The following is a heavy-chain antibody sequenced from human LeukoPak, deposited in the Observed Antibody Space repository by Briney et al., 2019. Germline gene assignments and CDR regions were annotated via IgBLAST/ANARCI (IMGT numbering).Heavy chain of an antibody. CDR1: GGSISSGSYY. D-gene: IGHD1-1*01. V-gene: IGHV4-30-4*08. Sequence: SETLSLTCTVSGGSISSGSYYWSWIRQPAGKGLEWIGYICYSGSTYYNPSLKSRVTISVDTSKNQFSLKLSSVTAADTAVYYCARARLNEFDYWGQGTLVTVSS. J-gene: IGHJ4*02. CDR2: ICYSGST. CDR3: ARARLNEFDY.